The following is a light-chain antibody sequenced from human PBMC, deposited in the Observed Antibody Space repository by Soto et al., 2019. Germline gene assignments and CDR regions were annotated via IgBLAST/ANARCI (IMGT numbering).Light chain of an antibody. CDR2: AAS. CDR3: QQYYSYPVT. Sequence: AIRMTQSPSSFATSTGDRVTITCRASQGISSYLAWYQQKPGKAPKLLIYAASTLQSGVPSRFSGSGFGTDFTLTISCLQSEDFATYYCQQYYSYPVTFGGGTKVDIK. V-gene: IGKV1-8*01. J-gene: IGKJ4*01. CDR1: QGISSY.